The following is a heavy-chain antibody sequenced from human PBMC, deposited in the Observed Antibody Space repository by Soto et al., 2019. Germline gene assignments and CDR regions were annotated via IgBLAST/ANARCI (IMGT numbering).Heavy chain of an antibody. V-gene: IGHV3-21*01. CDR3: ARDPYYDSSGPLNWFDP. J-gene: IGHJ5*02. CDR2: ISSSSYI. D-gene: IGHD3-22*01. Sequence: GGSLRLSCAASGFTFSSYSMNWVRQAPGKGLEWVSSISSSSYIYYADSVKGRFTISRDNAKNSLYLQMNSLRAEDTAVYYCARDPYYDSSGPLNWFDPWGQGTLVTVSS. CDR1: GFTFSSYS.